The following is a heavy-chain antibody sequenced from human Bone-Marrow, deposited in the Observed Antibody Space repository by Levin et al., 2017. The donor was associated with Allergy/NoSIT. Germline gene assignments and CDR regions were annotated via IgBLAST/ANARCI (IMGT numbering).Heavy chain of an antibody. D-gene: IGHD2-15*01. CDR2: IFSNDEK. CDR3: ARMGDDCSSGTCFLYNAFDI. CDR1: GFSLSNTRMG. V-gene: IGHV2-26*01. Sequence: VSGPTLVKPTETLTLTCTVSGFSLSNTRMGVNWIRQPPGKALEWLAHIFSNDEKAYRPSLRSRLSISKDTSKSQVVLTMTNMDPVDTATYYCARMGDDCSSGTCFLYNAFDIWGQGTMVTVSS. J-gene: IGHJ3*02.